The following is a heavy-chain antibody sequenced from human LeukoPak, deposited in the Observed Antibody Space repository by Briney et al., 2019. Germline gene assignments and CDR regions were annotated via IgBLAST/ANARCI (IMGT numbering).Heavy chain of an antibody. J-gene: IGHJ4*02. CDR3: ASLFGPDY. D-gene: IGHD3-3*01. CDR2: IYTSGST. V-gene: IGHV4-61*02. Sequence: SETLSLTCTVSGGSISSGSYYWSWIRQPAGKGLEWIGRIYTSGSTNYNPSLKSRVTISVDTSKNQFSLKLSSVAAADTAVYYCASLFGPDYWGQGTLVTVSS. CDR1: GGSISSGSYY.